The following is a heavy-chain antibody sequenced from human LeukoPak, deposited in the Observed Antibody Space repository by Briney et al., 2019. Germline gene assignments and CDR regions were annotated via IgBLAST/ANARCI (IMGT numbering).Heavy chain of an antibody. Sequence: PSETLSLTCTVSGGSISSGGYYWTWIRQHPGKGLEWIGYIYDSGSTYYNPTLKSRVTISMDTSENQFSLKLSSVTAADTAVYYCARLVRGVPATWGQGTLVTVSS. CDR2: IYDSGST. D-gene: IGHD3-10*01. J-gene: IGHJ4*02. V-gene: IGHV4-31*03. CDR3: ARLVRGVPAT. CDR1: GGSISSGGYY.